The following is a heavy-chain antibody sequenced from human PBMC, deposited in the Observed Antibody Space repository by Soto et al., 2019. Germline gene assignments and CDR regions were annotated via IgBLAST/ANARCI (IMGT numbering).Heavy chain of an antibody. CDR2: IYYSGST. CDR3: ARIAMVRGAMPDYYYYYGMDV. Sequence: PSETLSLTCTVSGGSISSSSYYWGWIRRPPGKGLEWIGSIYYSGSTYYNPSLKSRVTISVDTSKNQFSLKLSSVTAADTAVYYCARIAMVRGAMPDYYYYYGMDVWGQGTTVTVSS. J-gene: IGHJ6*02. V-gene: IGHV4-39*01. CDR1: GGSISSSSYY. D-gene: IGHD3-10*01.